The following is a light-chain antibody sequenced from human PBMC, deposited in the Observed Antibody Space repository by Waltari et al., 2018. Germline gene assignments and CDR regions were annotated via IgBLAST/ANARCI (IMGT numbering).Light chain of an antibody. CDR2: GTS. J-gene: IGLJ1*01. CDR1: SSNIGAGYD. CDR3: QSYDSSLFYV. V-gene: IGLV1-40*01. Sequence: QSVLTQPPSVSGAPGQRVTISCTGSSSNIGAGYDVHWYQQLPGTAPKLLIYGTSSRPSGVPDRFSGSKSGTSASLAITGLQADDEADYYCQSYDSSLFYVFGTGTKVTVL.